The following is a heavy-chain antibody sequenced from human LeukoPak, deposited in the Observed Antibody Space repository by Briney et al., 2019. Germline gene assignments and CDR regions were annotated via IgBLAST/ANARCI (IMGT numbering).Heavy chain of an antibody. D-gene: IGHD3-16*02. CDR2: IIPIFGTA. CDR3: ARVRATYYDYVWGSYRSFPFDY. CDR1: GGTFSSYA. Sequence: SVKVSCKASGGTFSSYAISWVRQAPGQGLEWMGGIIPIFGTANYAQKFQGRVTITADESTSTAYMEQSSLRSEGTAVYYCARVRATYYDYVWGSYRSFPFDYWGQGTLVTVSS. J-gene: IGHJ4*02. V-gene: IGHV1-69*13.